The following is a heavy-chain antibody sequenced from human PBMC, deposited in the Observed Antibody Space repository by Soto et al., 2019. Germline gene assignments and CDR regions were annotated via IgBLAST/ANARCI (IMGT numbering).Heavy chain of an antibody. V-gene: IGHV3-48*02. Sequence: AGSVRLSSAASGFTFSSYRVNWVRQAPGKGLEWLSYISSSSGTIYYADSVRGRFTISRDNAKNSLYLQMNSLRDEDTAVYYWARDFGSGYRMGAFDIWGQGTMVTV. D-gene: IGHD3-22*01. CDR2: ISSSSGTI. J-gene: IGHJ3*02. CDR1: GFTFSSYR. CDR3: ARDFGSGYRMGAFDI.